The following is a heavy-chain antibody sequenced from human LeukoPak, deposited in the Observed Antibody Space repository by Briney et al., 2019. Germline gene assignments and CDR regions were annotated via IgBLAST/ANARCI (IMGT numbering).Heavy chain of an antibody. D-gene: IGHD3-9*01. Sequence: ASVKVSCKASGYTFTSYGISWVRQAPGQGLEWMGWISAYNGNTNYAQKLQGRVTMTTDTSTSTAYMELRSLRSDDTAVYYCARSILTGLYYYGMDVWGQGTTVTVSS. CDR1: GYTFTSYG. J-gene: IGHJ6*02. V-gene: IGHV1-18*01. CDR2: ISAYNGNT. CDR3: ARSILTGLYYYGMDV.